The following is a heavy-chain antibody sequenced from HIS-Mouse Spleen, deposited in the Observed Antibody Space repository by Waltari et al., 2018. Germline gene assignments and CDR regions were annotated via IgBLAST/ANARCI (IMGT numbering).Heavy chain of an antibody. J-gene: IGHJ2*01. CDR2: IYYSGST. D-gene: IGHD6-13*01. Sequence: QLQLQESGPGLVKPSETLSLTCTVPGGSISSSRSSWGWIRQPPGKGLEWIGSIYYSGSTYYNPSLKSRVTISVDTSKNQFSLKLSSVTAADTAVYYCAREIPYSSSWYDWYFDLWGRGTLVTVSS. V-gene: IGHV4-39*07. CDR3: AREIPYSSSWYDWYFDL. CDR1: GGSISSSRSS.